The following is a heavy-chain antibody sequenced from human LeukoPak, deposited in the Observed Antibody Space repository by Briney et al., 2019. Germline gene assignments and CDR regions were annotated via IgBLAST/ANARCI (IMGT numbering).Heavy chain of an antibody. CDR1: GETFTAYD. J-gene: IGHJ4*02. CDR3: ATFEYTSSSLNY. Sequence: ASVKVSCKASGETFTAYDMYWVRQAPGQGLEWMGWINPNSGGTNYAQKFQGRVTMTRDTSISTAYMELSRLRSDDTAVYYCATFEYTSSSLNYWGQGTLVTVSS. D-gene: IGHD6-6*01. V-gene: IGHV1-2*02. CDR2: INPNSGGT.